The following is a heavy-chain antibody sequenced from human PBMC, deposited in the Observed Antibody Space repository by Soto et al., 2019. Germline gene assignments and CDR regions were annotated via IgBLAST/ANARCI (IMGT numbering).Heavy chain of an antibody. CDR1: GFTFSSYA. J-gene: IGHJ4*02. CDR3: AKIFYDYIWGSYL. Sequence: GGCLRLSCAASGFTFSSYAMSWVRQAPGKGLEWVSAISGSGGSTYYADSVKGRFTISRDNSKNTLYLQMNSLRAEDTAVYYCAKIFYDYIWGSYLWGQGTLVTVSS. V-gene: IGHV3-23*01. CDR2: ISGSGGST. D-gene: IGHD3-16*02.